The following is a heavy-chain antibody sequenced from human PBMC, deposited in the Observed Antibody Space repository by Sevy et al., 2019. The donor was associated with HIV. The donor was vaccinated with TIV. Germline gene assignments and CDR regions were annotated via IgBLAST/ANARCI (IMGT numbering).Heavy chain of an antibody. D-gene: IGHD2-15*01. CDR3: AIAYCSGGRCYSLAS. CDR2: ISPHNGDT. CDR1: GYTFNTYR. Sequence: ASVKVSCKVSGYTFNTYRIHWVRQAPGQELEWMGWISPHNGDTNYAQRLQGRVTMLTDTSSSTAYMELRSLRSDDIAVYYCAIAYCSGGRCYSLASWGQGTLVTVSS. V-gene: IGHV1-18*03. J-gene: IGHJ5*02.